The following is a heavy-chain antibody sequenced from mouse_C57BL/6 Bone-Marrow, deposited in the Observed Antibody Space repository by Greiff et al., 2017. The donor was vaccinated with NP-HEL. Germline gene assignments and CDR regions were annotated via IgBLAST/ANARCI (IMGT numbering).Heavy chain of an antibody. D-gene: IGHD2-1*01. J-gene: IGHJ3*01. Sequence: EVKLVESGGGLVQPGGSLKLSCAASGFTFSDYGMAWVRQAPRQGPEWVAFISNLAYSIYYADTVTGRFTISRENAKNTLYLEMSSLRSEDTAMYYCARQGNGAWFAYWGQGTLVTVSA. CDR2: ISNLAYSI. V-gene: IGHV5-15*01. CDR3: ARQGNGAWFAY. CDR1: GFTFSDYG.